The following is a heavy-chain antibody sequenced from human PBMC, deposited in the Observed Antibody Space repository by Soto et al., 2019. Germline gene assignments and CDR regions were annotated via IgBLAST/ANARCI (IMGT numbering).Heavy chain of an antibody. J-gene: IGHJ4*02. D-gene: IGHD6-6*01. CDR1: GYTFTIYA. CDR3: ARAPSAQLETQRTINRSPGPEFDY. V-gene: IGHV1-3*01. Sequence: ASVKVSCKASGYTFTIYAMHWVRQAPGQRLEWMGWINAGNGNTKYSQKFQGRVTITRDTSASTAYMELSSLRSEDTAVYYCARAPSAQLETQRTINRSPGPEFDYWGQGTLVTVSS. CDR2: INAGNGNT.